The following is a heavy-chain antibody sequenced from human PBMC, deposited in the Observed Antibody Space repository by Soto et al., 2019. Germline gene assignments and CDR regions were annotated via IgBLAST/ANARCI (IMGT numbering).Heavy chain of an antibody. D-gene: IGHD1-1*01. V-gene: IGHV3-48*03. CDR1: GFSFSDYE. Sequence: PGGSLRLSCAASGFSFSDYEINFFRQAPGKGLEWVAFISISGSSMDYATSVKGRFTISRDNTKKSLYLHMISLRAEDTAVYYCARENAGGTLDYWGLGALVTVSS. J-gene: IGHJ4*02. CDR2: ISISGSSM. CDR3: ARENAGGTLDY.